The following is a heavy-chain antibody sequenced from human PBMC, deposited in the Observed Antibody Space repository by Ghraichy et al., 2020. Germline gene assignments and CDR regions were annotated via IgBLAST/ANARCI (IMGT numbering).Heavy chain of an antibody. D-gene: IGHD3-10*01. J-gene: IGHJ5*02. V-gene: IGHV5-51*01. Sequence: GESLNISGKGSGYTFRNYWIAWVRQKPGKGLEWMGNVHPIDSETTYSPSFQGQVTITVDTSVDSAYLQWRSLAASDTAIYYCARLPGRANWFDPWGQGTLVTVSS. CDR1: GYTFRNYW. CDR2: VHPIDSET. CDR3: ARLPGRANWFDP.